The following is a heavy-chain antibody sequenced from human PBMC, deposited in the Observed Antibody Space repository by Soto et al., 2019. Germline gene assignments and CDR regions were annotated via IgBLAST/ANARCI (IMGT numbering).Heavy chain of an antibody. Sequence: SGALGLTCAASGGSIRSGAYSWSWMRQPPGKGLESIGYIYHSGSTYYNPSLKSRVTISVDSSKNQFSLKLSSVTAADTAVYYCARRVCNYYYGMDVWGQGTTVTVSS. D-gene: IGHD2-8*01. V-gene: IGHV4-30-2*01. CDR2: IYHSGST. CDR1: GGSIRSGAYS. CDR3: ARRVCNYYYGMDV. J-gene: IGHJ6*02.